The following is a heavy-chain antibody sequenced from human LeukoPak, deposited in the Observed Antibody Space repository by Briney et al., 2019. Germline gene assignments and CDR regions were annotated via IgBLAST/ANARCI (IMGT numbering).Heavy chain of an antibody. D-gene: IGHD2-15*01. CDR3: AKEYCSGGSCLNY. CDR2: IRYDGSNK. V-gene: IGHV3-30*02. J-gene: IGHJ4*02. Sequence: QPGGSLRLSCPASEFTFSSYGMHWVRQAPGKGLEWVAFIRYDGSNKYYADSVKGRFTISRDNSRNTLYLQMNSLRAEDTAVYYCAKEYCSGGSCLNYWGQGTLVTVSS. CDR1: EFTFSSYG.